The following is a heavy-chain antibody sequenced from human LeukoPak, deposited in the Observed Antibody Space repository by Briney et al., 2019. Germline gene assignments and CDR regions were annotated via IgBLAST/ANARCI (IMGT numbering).Heavy chain of an antibody. Sequence: SETLSLTCSVSGVSISTHYWIWIRQPPAKGLEWMGFFSYSGSTKYNPSLKSRVTMSVDTSKNQFSLKLNSVTAADTAVYYCARMYSGTSYYFDYWGQGTLVTVSS. J-gene: IGHJ4*02. CDR3: ARMYSGTSYYFDY. CDR1: GVSISTHY. V-gene: IGHV4-59*11. D-gene: IGHD1-26*01. CDR2: FSYSGST.